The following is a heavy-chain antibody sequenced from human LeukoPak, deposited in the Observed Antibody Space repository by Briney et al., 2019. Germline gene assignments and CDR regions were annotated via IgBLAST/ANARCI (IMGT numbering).Heavy chain of an antibody. Sequence: ESGPTLVNPTQTLTLTCTFSGFSLSTSGMCVSWIRRPPGKALEWLARIDWDDDKYYSTSLKTRLTISKDTSKNQVVLTMTNMDPVDTATYYCARMITLSNGRYSSKTLDYWGQGTLVTVSS. CDR2: IDWDDDK. V-gene: IGHV2-70*11. CDR3: ARMITLSNGRYSSKTLDY. J-gene: IGHJ4*02. D-gene: IGHD1-26*01. CDR1: GFSLSTSGMC.